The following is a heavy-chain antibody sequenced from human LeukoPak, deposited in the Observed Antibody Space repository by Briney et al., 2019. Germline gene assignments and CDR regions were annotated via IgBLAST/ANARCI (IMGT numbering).Heavy chain of an antibody. CDR3: ARVREYSSGWYYFDY. Sequence: GGSLRLSCAASGLIFSSYAMSWVRQAPGKGLEWVAVISYDGSNKYYADSVKGRFTISRDNSKNTLYLQMNSLRAEDTAVYYCARVREYSSGWYYFDYWGQGTLVTVSS. D-gene: IGHD6-19*01. CDR1: GLIFSSYA. CDR2: ISYDGSNK. J-gene: IGHJ4*02. V-gene: IGHV3-30-3*01.